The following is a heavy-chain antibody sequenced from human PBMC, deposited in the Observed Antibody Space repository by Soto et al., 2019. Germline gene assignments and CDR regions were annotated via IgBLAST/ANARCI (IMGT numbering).Heavy chain of an antibody. CDR2: ISSSASII. J-gene: IGHJ6*02. D-gene: IGHD3-10*01. CDR1: GFTFGDYY. CDR3: ARCHYSGSARTYGMDV. V-gene: IGHV3-11*04. Sequence: GGSLRLSCAASGFTFGDYYMSWIRQAPGKGLEWISSISSSASIIYYGDSVKGRFTISRDNARNSLFLQVNSLRAEDTAVYHCARCHYSGSARTYGMDVWGQGTTVTVSS.